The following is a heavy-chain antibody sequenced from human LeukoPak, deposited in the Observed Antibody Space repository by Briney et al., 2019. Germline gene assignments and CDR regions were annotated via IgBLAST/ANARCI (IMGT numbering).Heavy chain of an antibody. Sequence: GESLKISCKGSGYNLTSNWIAWVRQATGQGLEWMGWMNPNSGNTGYAQKFQGRVTITRNTSISTAYMELSSLRSEDTAVYFCARRERYTLFLQNWGQGTLVTVSS. V-gene: IGHV1-8*01. CDR1: GYNLTSNW. CDR3: ARRERYTLFLQN. D-gene: IGHD1-1*01. CDR2: MNPNSGNT. J-gene: IGHJ1*01.